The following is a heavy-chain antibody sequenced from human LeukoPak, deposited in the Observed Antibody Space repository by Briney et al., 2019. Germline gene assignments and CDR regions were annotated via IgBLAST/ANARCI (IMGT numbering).Heavy chain of an antibody. Sequence: ASVKVCCKASGYTFTCYYMHWVRQAPGQGLEWMGWINPNSGGTNYAQKFQGRVTMTRDTSISTAYMELSRLRSDDTAVYYCAREVAVTYDSSGYSVDYWDQGTLVTVSS. V-gene: IGHV1-2*02. J-gene: IGHJ4*02. CDR2: INPNSGGT. CDR1: GYTFTCYY. CDR3: AREVAVTYDSSGYSVDY. D-gene: IGHD3-22*01.